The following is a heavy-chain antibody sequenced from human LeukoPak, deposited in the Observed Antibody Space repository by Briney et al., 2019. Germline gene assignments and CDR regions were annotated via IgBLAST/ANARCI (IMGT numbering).Heavy chain of an antibody. V-gene: IGHV4-30-4*01. J-gene: IGHJ4*02. D-gene: IGHD3-10*01. CDR3: ARVLYGSGSLYYFDY. CDR2: IYYSGST. CDR1: GGSISSGDYY. Sequence: PSQTLSLTCTVSGGSISSGDYYWRWIRQPPGEGLEWIGYIYYSGSTYYNPSLKSGITISVDTSTNQFSLKLSSVTAADTAVYYCARVLYGSGSLYYFDYWGQGTLVTVSS.